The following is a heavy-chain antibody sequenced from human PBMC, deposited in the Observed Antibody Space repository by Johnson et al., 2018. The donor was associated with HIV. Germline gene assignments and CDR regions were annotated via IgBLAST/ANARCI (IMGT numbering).Heavy chain of an antibody. CDR3: AKAQGSLPVEIYAFDI. V-gene: IGHV3-43*01. J-gene: IGHJ3*02. D-gene: IGHD1-26*01. Sequence: QLVESGGVVAQIGGSLRLSCAASGFTFDAYTMYWVRQPPGKGLEWVSLIGWDGGSRYYGDSVKGRFTISRDNSKNSLYLQMNSLRTEDTALYYCAKAQGSLPVEIYAFDIWGQGTMVTVSS. CDR2: IGWDGGSR. CDR1: GFTFDAYT.